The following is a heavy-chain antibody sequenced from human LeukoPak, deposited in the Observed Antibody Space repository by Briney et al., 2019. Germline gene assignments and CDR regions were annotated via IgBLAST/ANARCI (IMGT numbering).Heavy chain of an antibody. Sequence: ASVKVSCKASGYTFTSYGISWVRQAPGQGLEWMGWISAYNGNTNYAQKLQGRVTMTTDTSTSTAYMELRSLRSDDTAVYYCARRVEMATWVDAFDIWGQGTMVTVSS. CDR1: GYTFTSYG. J-gene: IGHJ3*02. CDR2: ISAYNGNT. V-gene: IGHV1-18*01. D-gene: IGHD5-24*01. CDR3: ARRVEMATWVDAFDI.